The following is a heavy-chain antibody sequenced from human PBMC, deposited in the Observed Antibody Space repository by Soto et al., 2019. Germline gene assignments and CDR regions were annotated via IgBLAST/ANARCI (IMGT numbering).Heavy chain of an antibody. CDR2: ISWNSGNI. CDR3: AKDWQVDYYYYGLDV. J-gene: IGHJ6*02. CDR1: GCSISSGGYY. Sequence: LALTCTVSGCSISSGGYYWRWIRQHPGKGLEWVSGISWNSGNIGYEDSVKGRFTISRDNAKNSLYLQMNSLRAEDTALYYCAKDWQVDYYYYGLDVWGQGTTVTVSS. V-gene: IGHV3-9*01.